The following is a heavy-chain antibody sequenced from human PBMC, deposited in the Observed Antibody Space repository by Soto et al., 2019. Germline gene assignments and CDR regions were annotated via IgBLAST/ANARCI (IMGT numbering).Heavy chain of an antibody. D-gene: IGHD3-16*02. Sequence: GGSLRLSCAASGFTFSSYAMSWVRQAPGKGLEWVSAISGSGGSTYYADSVKGRFTISRGNSKNTLYLQVNSLRAEDTAVYYCAKELVSYYYYYMDVWGKGTTVTVSS. CDR1: GFTFSSYA. CDR3: AKELVSYYYYYMDV. V-gene: IGHV3-23*01. CDR2: ISGSGGST. J-gene: IGHJ6*03.